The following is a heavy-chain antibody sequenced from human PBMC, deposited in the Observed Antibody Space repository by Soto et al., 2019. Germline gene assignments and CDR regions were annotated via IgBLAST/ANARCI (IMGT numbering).Heavy chain of an antibody. Sequence: PGGSLRNSSADSGLTFWNPWLSWARQAPGKGLEWVGRIKSKTDGGTTDYAAPVKGRFTISRDDSKNTLYLQMNSLKTEDTAVYYCTTEVEMAALGIWGQGT. CDR3: TTEVEMAALGI. V-gene: IGHV3-15*01. D-gene: IGHD6-19*01. J-gene: IGHJ3*02. CDR1: GLTFWNPW. CDR2: IKSKTDGGTT.